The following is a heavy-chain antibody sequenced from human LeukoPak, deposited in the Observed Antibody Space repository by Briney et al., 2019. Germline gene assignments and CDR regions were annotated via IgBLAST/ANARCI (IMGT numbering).Heavy chain of an antibody. CDR3: ARHVGKAVAGTGTLDY. V-gene: IGHV4-59*08. D-gene: IGHD6-19*01. J-gene: IGHJ4*02. CDR1: GGSIYSYY. Sequence: SETLSLTCTVSGGSIYSYYWSWIRQPPGKGLEWIGYIYYSGSTYYNPSLKSRVTISVDTSKNQFSLKLSSVTAADTAVYYCARHVGKAVAGTGTLDYWGQGTLVTVSS. CDR2: IYYSGST.